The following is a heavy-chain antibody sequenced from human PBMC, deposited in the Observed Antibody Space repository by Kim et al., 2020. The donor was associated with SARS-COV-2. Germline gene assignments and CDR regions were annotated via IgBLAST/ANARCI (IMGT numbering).Heavy chain of an antibody. CDR1: GGSISSSSYY. D-gene: IGHD2-8*02. V-gene: IGHV4-39*01. Sequence: SETLSLTCTVSGGSISSSSYYWGWIRQPPGKGLEWIGSIYYSGSTYYNPSLKSRVTISVDTSKNQFSLKLSSVTAADTAVYYCARHGGGSIVLVVYAADFDDWGQGTLVTVSS. CDR3: ARHGGGSIVLVVYAADFDD. J-gene: IGHJ4*02. CDR2: IYYSGST.